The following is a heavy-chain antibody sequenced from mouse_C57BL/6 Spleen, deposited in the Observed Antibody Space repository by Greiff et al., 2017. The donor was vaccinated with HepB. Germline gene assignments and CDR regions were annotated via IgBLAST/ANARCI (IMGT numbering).Heavy chain of an antibody. CDR3: ARTRAYDGYPFDY. Sequence: EVQLQQSGPVLVKPGASVKMSCKASGYTFTDYYMNWVKQSHGKSLEWIGVINPYNGGTSYNQKFKGKATLTVDKSSSTAYMELNSLTSEDSAVYYCARTRAYDGYPFDYWGQGTTLTVSS. D-gene: IGHD2-3*01. J-gene: IGHJ2*01. CDR2: INPYNGGT. V-gene: IGHV1-19*01. CDR1: GYTFTDYY.